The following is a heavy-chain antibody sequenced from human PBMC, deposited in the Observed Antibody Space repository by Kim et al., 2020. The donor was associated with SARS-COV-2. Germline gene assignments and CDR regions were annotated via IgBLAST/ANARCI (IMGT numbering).Heavy chain of an antibody. CDR3: AGVRMRSRYSSGWYEGFDY. J-gene: IGHJ4*02. CDR1: GGSISSYY. D-gene: IGHD6-19*01. Sequence: ETLSLTCTVSGGSISSYYWSWIRQPPGKGLEWIGYIYYSGSTNYNPSLKSRVTISVDTSKNQFSLKLSSVTAADTAVYYCAGVRMRSRYSSGWYEGFDYWGQGTLVTVSS. V-gene: IGHV4-59*01. CDR2: IYYSGST.